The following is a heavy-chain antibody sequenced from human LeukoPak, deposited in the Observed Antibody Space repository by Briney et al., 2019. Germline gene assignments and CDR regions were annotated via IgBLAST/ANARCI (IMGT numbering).Heavy chain of an antibody. Sequence: ASVKVSCKASGYTFTSYGISWVRQAPGQGLEGMGWISAYNGNTNYAQKLQGRVTMTTDTSTSTAYMELRSLRSDDTAVYYCARGTKRRYCSSTSCSNWFDPWGQGTLVTVSS. CDR1: GYTFTSYG. CDR2: ISAYNGNT. V-gene: IGHV1-18*01. D-gene: IGHD2-2*01. J-gene: IGHJ5*02. CDR3: ARGTKRRYCSSTSCSNWFDP.